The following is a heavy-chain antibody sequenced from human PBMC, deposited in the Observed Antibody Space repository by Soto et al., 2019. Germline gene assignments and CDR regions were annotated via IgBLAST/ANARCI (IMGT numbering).Heavy chain of an antibody. CDR1: GFAFSTYS. CDR2: ISFSSTTL. J-gene: IGHJ5*02. V-gene: IGHV3-48*02. Sequence: QLVESGGGLVQPGGSLRLSCAASGFAFSTYSMNWVRQAPGKGLEWVSYISFSSTTLFYADSVRGRFTISRDNAKNSLYLQMNTLRDEDTAVYYCARDNGMAGSFDPWGQGTLVTVSS. CDR3: ARDNGMAGSFDP. D-gene: IGHD2-8*01.